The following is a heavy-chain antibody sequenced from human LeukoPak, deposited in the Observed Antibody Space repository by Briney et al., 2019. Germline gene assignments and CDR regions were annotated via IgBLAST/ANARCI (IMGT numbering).Heavy chain of an antibody. D-gene: IGHD4-17*01. CDR2: INHSGST. J-gene: IGHJ4*02. V-gene: IGHV4-34*01. Sequence: SETLSLTCAVYGGSFSGYYWSWIRQPPGKGVEWIGEINHSGSTNYNPSLKSRVTISVDTSKNQFSLKLSSVTAADTAVYYCARGQVFYGDYVPFDVINAASFDYWGQGTLVTVSS. CDR1: GGSFSGYY. CDR3: ARGQVFYGDYVPFDVINAASFDY.